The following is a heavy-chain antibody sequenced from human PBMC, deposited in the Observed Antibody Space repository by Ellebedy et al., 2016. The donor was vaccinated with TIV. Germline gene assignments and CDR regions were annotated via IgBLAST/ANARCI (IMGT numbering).Heavy chain of an antibody. D-gene: IGHD6-6*01. J-gene: IGHJ6*02. CDR3: ARSYGYSSSSSYGMDV. V-gene: IGHV2-26*01. CDR2: IFSNDEK. CDR1: GFSLSTSGMR. Sequence: SGPTLVKPTQTLTLTCTFSGFSLSTSGMRVSWIRQPPGKALEWLAHIFSNDEKSYSTSLKSRLTISKDTSKSQVVLTMTNMDPVDTATYYCARSYGYSSSSSYGMDVWGQGTTVTVSS.